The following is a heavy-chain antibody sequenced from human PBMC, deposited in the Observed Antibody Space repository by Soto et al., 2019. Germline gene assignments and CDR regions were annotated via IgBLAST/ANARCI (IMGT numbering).Heavy chain of an antibody. D-gene: IGHD3-22*01. J-gene: IGHJ4*02. Sequence: EVQLVESGGGLVQPGGSLRLSCAASGFTFSSYWMSWVRQAPGKGLEWVANIKQDGSEKYYADSVKGQFTISRDNSKNTVYLQMQSLRAEDTALYYCARGDYFDSSGYSFDFWGQGTLVTVSS. CDR1: GFTFSSYW. CDR3: ARGDYFDSSGYSFDF. V-gene: IGHV3-7*01. CDR2: IKQDGSEK.